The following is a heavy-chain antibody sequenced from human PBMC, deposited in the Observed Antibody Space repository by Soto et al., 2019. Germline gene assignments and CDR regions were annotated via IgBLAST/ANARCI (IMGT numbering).Heavy chain of an antibody. Sequence: SETLSLTCTVSGGSISSYYWSWIRQPPGKGLEWIGYIYYSGSTNYNPSLKSRVTISVDKSKNQFSLKLSFVTAADTAVYYCARAYRESDCFGEPSCYYYYYMDVWGKGTTVTVSS. CDR2: IYYSGST. D-gene: IGHD3-10*01. V-gene: IGHV4-59*01. CDR1: GGSISSYY. CDR3: ARAYRESDCFGEPSCYYYYYMDV. J-gene: IGHJ6*03.